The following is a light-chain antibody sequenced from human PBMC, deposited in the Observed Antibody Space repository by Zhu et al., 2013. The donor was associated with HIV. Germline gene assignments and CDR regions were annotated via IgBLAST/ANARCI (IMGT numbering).Light chain of an antibody. CDR2: AAS. CDR1: QDISTW. Sequence: DIQMTQSPSSVSASVGDRVTITCRASQDISTWLGWYQQKPGKAPTLLVYAASTTQDGVPSRFGGRGSGTEFTLTIDSLQPEDFATYYCQHVNNNAAFGPGTKVDV. CDR3: QHVNNNAA. J-gene: IGKJ3*01. V-gene: IGKV1-12*01.